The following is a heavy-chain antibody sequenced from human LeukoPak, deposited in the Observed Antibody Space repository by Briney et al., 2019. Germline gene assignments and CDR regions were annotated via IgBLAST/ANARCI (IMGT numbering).Heavy chain of an antibody. V-gene: IGHV4-59*01. CDR2: IYYSGST. D-gene: IGHD3-10*01. CDR1: GGSISSYY. J-gene: IGHJ4*02. Sequence: TPSETLSLTCTVSGGSISSYYWSWIRQPPGKGLEWIGYIYYSGSTNYNPSLKSRVTISVDTSKNQFSLKLSSVTAADTAVYYCASSTVRGLGWVDYWGQGTLVIVSS. CDR3: ASSTVRGLGWVDY.